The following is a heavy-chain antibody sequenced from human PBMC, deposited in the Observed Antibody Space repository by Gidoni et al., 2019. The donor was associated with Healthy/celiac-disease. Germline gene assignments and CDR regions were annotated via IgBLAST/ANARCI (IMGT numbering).Heavy chain of an antibody. V-gene: IGHV1-69*06. CDR3: ARVTVVVPAAISGDAFDI. D-gene: IGHD2-2*02. CDR1: GGTFSSYA. J-gene: IGHJ3*02. CDR2: IIPIFGTA. Sequence: QVQLVQSGAEVKKPGSSVKVSCKASGGTFSSYAISWVRQAPGQGLEWMGGIIPIFGTANYAQKFQGRVTITADKSTSTAYMELSSLRSEDTAVYYCARVTVVVPAAISGDAFDIWGQGTMVTVSS.